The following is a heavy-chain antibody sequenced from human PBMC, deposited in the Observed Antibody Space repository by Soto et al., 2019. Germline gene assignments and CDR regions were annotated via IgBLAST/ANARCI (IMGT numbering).Heavy chain of an antibody. D-gene: IGHD3-9*01. J-gene: IGHJ4*02. V-gene: IGHV1-18*01. CDR3: ARDEMERYFDWLKSPLDY. CDR1: GYTFTSYG. CDR2: ISAYNGNT. Sequence: ASVKVSCKASGYTFTSYGISWVRQAPGQGLEWMGWISAYNGNTNYAQKLQGRVTMTTDTSTSTAYMELRSLRSDDTAVYYCARDEMERYFDWLKSPLDYWGQGTLVTVSS.